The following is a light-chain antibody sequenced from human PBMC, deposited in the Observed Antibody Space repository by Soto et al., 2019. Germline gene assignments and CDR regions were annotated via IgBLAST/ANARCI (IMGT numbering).Light chain of an antibody. J-gene: IGLJ1*01. CDR1: SSDVGAYNY. V-gene: IGLV2-8*01. Sequence: QSALTQPASVSGSPGQSITISCTGTSSDVGAYNYVCWYQQHPGKVPKLVIYEVTKRPSGVPDRVSASKSGNTASLTVSGLRAEDEADYYCSSYAGSNNFVFGSGTKVTVL. CDR2: EVT. CDR3: SSYAGSNNFV.